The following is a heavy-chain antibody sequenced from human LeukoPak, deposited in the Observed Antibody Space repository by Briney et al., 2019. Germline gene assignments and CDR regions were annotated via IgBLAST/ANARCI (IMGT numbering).Heavy chain of an antibody. J-gene: IGHJ4*02. V-gene: IGHV1-46*01. D-gene: IGHD2-15*01. CDR3: AKDRNRYCSGGSCYFFDY. CDR2: INPSGGST. Sequence: ASVKVSCKASGYTFTSYYMHWVRQAPGQGLEWMGIINPSGGSTSYAQKFQGRVTMTRDTSTSTVYMELSSLRSEDTAVHYCAKDRNRYCSGGSCYFFDYWGQGTLVTVSS. CDR1: GYTFTSYY.